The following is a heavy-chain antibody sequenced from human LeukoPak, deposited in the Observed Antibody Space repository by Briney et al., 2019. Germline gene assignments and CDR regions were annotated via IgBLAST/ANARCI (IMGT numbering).Heavy chain of an antibody. Sequence: SETLSLTCTVSGGSISSYYWSWIRQPPGKGLEWIGYIYYSGSTNYNPSLKSRVTISVDTSKNQFSLKLSSVTAADTAVYYCARVGPPRNYYGSGSSEYYFDYWGQGTLVTVSS. V-gene: IGHV4-59*01. J-gene: IGHJ4*02. CDR1: GGSISSYY. D-gene: IGHD3-10*01. CDR3: ARVGPPRNYYGSGSSEYYFDY. CDR2: IYYSGST.